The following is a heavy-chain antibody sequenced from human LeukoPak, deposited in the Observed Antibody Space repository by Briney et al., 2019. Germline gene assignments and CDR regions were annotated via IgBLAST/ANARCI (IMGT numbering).Heavy chain of an antibody. Sequence: SETLSLTCTVSGASTSSSSYYWGRIRQSPGQGLVWIGSIYYSGSIYFNLPLKRRVTMSVDTSKNHFSLKLTSVTAADTAVYYCARHPGYYDSSGYYVSAFDIWGQGTMVTVSS. V-gene: IGHV4-39*01. D-gene: IGHD3-22*01. CDR3: ARHPGYYDSSGYYVSAFDI. J-gene: IGHJ3*02. CDR2: IYYSGSI. CDR1: GASTSSSSYY.